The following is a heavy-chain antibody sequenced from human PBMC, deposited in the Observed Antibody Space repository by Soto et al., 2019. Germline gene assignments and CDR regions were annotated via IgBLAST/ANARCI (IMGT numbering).Heavy chain of an antibody. CDR1: GDSVSSNSAG. CDR2: TYYRSKWYY. V-gene: IGHV6-1*01. D-gene: IGHD6-13*01. Sequence: SQTLSLTCAITGDSVSSNSAGWSWVRQSPSRGLELVGRTYYRSKWYYEYAVSVRGLITIKPDTSKNQYSLQLNSVTPEDTAVYYCARGQGQLWFDPWGQGTLVTV. CDR3: ARGQGQLWFDP. J-gene: IGHJ5*02.